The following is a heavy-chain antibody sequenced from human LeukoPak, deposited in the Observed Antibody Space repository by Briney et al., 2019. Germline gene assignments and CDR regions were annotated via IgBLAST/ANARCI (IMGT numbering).Heavy chain of an antibody. Sequence: GGSLRLSCAASGFTFSSYSMNWVRQAPGKGLEWVSVIYSGGSTYYADSVKGRFTISRDNSKNTLYLQMNSLRAEDTAVYYCARDQRQWPQENWGQGTLVTVSS. D-gene: IGHD6-19*01. CDR2: IYSGGST. V-gene: IGHV3-66*01. CDR3: ARDQRQWPQEN. J-gene: IGHJ4*01. CDR1: GFTFSSYS.